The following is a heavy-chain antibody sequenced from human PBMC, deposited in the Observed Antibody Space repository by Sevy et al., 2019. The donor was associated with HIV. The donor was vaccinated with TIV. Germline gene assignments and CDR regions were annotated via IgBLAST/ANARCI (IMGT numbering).Heavy chain of an antibody. J-gene: IGHJ3*02. D-gene: IGHD1-1*01. Sequence: SETRSLTCTVSGGSISNSYWTWIRQPPGKGLEWIGCIYYTGSTNFNPSLKSRLTMSVDKSTNQFSLNLRSVTAADTAVYYCAKNQLLEIDDFNIWGQGTMVTVSS. CDR1: GGSISNSY. CDR2: IYYTGST. V-gene: IGHV4-59*12. CDR3: AKNQLLEIDDFNI.